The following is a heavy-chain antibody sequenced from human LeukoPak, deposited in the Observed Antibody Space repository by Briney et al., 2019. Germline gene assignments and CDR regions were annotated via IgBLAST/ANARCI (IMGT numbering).Heavy chain of an antibody. CDR3: ARALGDDFWSGYSDS. J-gene: IGHJ4*02. CDR2: TISNNNYK. CDR1: GIIFSDFT. D-gene: IGHD3-3*01. Sequence: PGGSLRLSCVASGIIFSDFTMNWVRQAPGKGLEWVSSTISNNNYKYYADSVKGRFTISRDNAKNSLYLQMDSLRAEDTAVYYCARALGDDFWSGYSDSWGQGTLVTVSS. V-gene: IGHV3-21*01.